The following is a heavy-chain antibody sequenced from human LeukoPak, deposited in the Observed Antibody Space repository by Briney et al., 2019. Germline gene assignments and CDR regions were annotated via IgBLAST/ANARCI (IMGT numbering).Heavy chain of an antibody. D-gene: IGHD4-11*01. CDR2: ISSSGSTI. V-gene: IGHV3-48*03. CDR3: ARAHPGDYSDFQFDY. CDR1: GFTFSSYE. Sequence: PGGSLRLSCAASGFTFSSYEMDWVRQAPGKGLEWVSYISSSGSTIYYADSVKGRFTISRDNAKNPLYLQMNSLRAEDTAVYYCARAHPGDYSDFQFDYWGQGTLVTVSS. J-gene: IGHJ4*02.